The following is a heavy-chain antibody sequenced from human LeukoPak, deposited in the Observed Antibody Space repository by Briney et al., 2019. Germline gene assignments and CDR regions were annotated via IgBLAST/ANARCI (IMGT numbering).Heavy chain of an antibody. CDR2: IKGKTDGGTT. CDR1: GFTFSNAW. D-gene: IGHD2-15*01. CDR3: SIDPLFVVVVAATLGDY. V-gene: IGHV3-15*01. J-gene: IGHJ4*02. Sequence: NPGGSLRLSCATSGFTFSNAWMSRVRQAPGKGLEWVGRIKGKTDGGTTDYAAAVKGRFTISRDDSKNTLFLQMNSLKMEDTAVYYCSIDPLFVVVVAATLGDYWGQGTRVTVSS.